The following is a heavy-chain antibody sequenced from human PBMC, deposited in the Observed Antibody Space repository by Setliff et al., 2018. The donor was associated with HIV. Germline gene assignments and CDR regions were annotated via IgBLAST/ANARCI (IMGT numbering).Heavy chain of an antibody. V-gene: IGHV1-46*01. CDR2: INPSGGSA. CDR3: ARDGASGSGYYWADY. CDR1: GYTFTRNQ. J-gene: IGHJ4*02. D-gene: IGHD3-3*01. Sequence: ASVKVSCKASGYTFTRNQIHWVRQAPGQGLEWMGIINPSGGSASYAEKFQARVTLTRDTSTSTVYMELSGLREEDTAVYYCARDGASGSGYYWADYWGQGTLVTV.